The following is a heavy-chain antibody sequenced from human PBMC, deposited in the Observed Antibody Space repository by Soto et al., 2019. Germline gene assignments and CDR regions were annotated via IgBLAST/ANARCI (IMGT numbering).Heavy chain of an antibody. V-gene: IGHV3-74*01. Sequence: GGSLRLACADSLFTFGNYGMHWVRQAPGKGLEWVSRMNSDGSTTNYADSVKGRFTVSRDNAKNTLYLQMNSLRVEDTAVYYCGTAEVDYWAQGTLVTVS. J-gene: IGHJ4*02. CDR2: MNSDGSTT. CDR3: GTAEVDY. CDR1: LFTFGNYG.